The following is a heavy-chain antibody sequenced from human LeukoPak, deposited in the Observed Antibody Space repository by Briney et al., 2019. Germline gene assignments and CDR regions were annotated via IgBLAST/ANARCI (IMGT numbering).Heavy chain of an antibody. Sequence: GGSLRLSCAASGFTVTSNYMSWVRQAPGKGLEWVSVIHGGGRTKYADAVRDRFTISRDTAKNTVYLQMNSLRVDDTAAYYCARPGSASGYWVHWGQGTLVTVSS. V-gene: IGHV3-66*01. CDR2: IHGGGRT. D-gene: IGHD3-3*01. CDR1: GFTVTSNY. CDR3: ARPGSASGYWVH. J-gene: IGHJ4*02.